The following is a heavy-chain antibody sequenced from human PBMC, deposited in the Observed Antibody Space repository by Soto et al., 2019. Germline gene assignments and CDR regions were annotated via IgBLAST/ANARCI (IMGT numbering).Heavy chain of an antibody. D-gene: IGHD2-8*01. Sequence: EVQLVESGGGLVKPGGSLRLSCAASGFTFSNAWMSWVRQAPGKGLEWVGRIKSKTDGGTTDYAAPVKGRFTISRDDLKNTLDLQMNSLKTEDTAVYDCTTDTNNGGLYYYYYSMDVWGKGTTVTVSS. V-gene: IGHV3-15*01. CDR1: GFTFSNAW. CDR3: TTDTNNGGLYYYYYSMDV. CDR2: IKSKTDGGTT. J-gene: IGHJ6*03.